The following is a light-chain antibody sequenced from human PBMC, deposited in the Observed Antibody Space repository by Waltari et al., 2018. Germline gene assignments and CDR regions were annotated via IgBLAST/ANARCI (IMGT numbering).Light chain of an antibody. CDR3: QQRYDWPLT. J-gene: IGKJ4*01. V-gene: IGKV3-11*01. CDR2: DAS. CDR1: QAISNS. Sequence: EIVLTQSPATLSLSPGERATISCRASQAISNSFAWYHQKPGQAPRVLIYDASNRAAGIPARFSGSGSGTDFTLTISSLEPEDFAVYYCQQRYDWPLTFGGGTKVEIK.